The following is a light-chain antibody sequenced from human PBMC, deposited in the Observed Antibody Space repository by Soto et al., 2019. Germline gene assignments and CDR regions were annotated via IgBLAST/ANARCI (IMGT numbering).Light chain of an antibody. V-gene: IGKV4-1*01. J-gene: IGKJ1*01. CDR1: QSVLYSSNNKNY. CDR3: QQYYSTPWT. CDR2: WAS. Sequence: DIVMTQSPDSLAVSLGERATINCKSSQSVLYSSNNKNYLAWYQQKPGQPPKLLIYWASTRESGVPDRFSGSGSGTDLTLTISSLQAEDVAVYYCQQYYSTPWTIGQGTKVEIK.